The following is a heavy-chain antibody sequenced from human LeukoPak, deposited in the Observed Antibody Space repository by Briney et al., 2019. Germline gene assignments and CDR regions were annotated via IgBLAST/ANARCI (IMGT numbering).Heavy chain of an antibody. CDR2: IYYSGST. Sequence: PSETLSLTCTVSGGSISSYYWSWIRQPPGKGLEWIGYIYYSGSTNYNPSLKSRVTISVDTSKNQFSLKLSSVTAADTAVYYCARRKPYSSGWYGNYFDYWGQGTLVTVSS. V-gene: IGHV4-59*08. CDR3: ARRKPYSSGWYGNYFDY. CDR1: GGSISSYY. D-gene: IGHD6-19*01. J-gene: IGHJ4*02.